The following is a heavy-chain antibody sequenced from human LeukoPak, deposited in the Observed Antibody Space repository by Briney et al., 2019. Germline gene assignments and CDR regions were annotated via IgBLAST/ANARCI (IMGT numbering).Heavy chain of an antibody. D-gene: IGHD3-3*01. J-gene: IGHJ3*02. V-gene: IGHV1-3*01. Sequence: ASVKVSCKTSGYTFTSYAIQWVGQAPGQRLEWMGWINAGNGNTEYSQKFQGRVTITRDTSATTAYMELSTLRSEDTAVYYCAREHDFWSPYAFDIWGQGTMVTVSS. CDR1: GYTFTSYA. CDR2: INAGNGNT. CDR3: AREHDFWSPYAFDI.